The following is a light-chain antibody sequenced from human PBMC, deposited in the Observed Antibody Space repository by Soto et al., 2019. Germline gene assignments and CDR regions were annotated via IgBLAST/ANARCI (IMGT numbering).Light chain of an antibody. CDR1: SSDVGSYNI. CDR2: EGS. J-gene: IGLJ2*01. V-gene: IGLV2-23*03. CDR3: CSNELSDTFYVV. Sequence: QSALTQRASVSGSPGQSITISCTGTSSDVGSYNIVCWYQQHPGKAPKLIIYEGSKRPSGLAHRFSGSKAGTTASLTISGLPAEDAADYYGCSNELSDTFYVVFGGGTKLTVL.